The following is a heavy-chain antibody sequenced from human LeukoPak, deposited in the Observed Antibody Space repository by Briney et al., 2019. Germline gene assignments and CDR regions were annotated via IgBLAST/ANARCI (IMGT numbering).Heavy chain of an antibody. J-gene: IGHJ4*02. V-gene: IGHV3-15*01. CDR3: TTAGRWLQLMIADY. CDR1: GFNFNNAW. CDR2: IKSATDGGTT. D-gene: IGHD5-24*01. Sequence: GGALRLSCTASGFNFNNAWMSWVRQAPGKGLEWVGRIKSATDGGTTDYVAPVRGRFTISRDDSKNTLYLQMNSLKTEDTAVYYCTTAGRWLQLMIADYWGQGTLVTVSS.